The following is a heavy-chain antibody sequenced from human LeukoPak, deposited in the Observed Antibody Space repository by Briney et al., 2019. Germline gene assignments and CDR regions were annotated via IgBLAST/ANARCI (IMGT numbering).Heavy chain of an antibody. D-gene: IGHD3-10*01. CDR3: AGSGSYKYYFDY. J-gene: IGHJ4*02. CDR2: INPSGGST. Sequence: ASVKVSCKASGYTFTSYYMHWVRQAPGQGLEWMGIINPSGGSTSYAQKFQGRVTMTRDTPTSTVYMELSSLRSEDTDVYYCAGSGSYKYYFDYWGQGTLVTVSS. V-gene: IGHV1-46*03. CDR1: GYTFTSYY.